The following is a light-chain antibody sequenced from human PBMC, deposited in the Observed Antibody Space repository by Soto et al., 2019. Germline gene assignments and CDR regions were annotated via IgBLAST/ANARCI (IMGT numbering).Light chain of an antibody. CDR2: KAS. V-gene: IGKV1-5*03. CDR3: QQYNSYLWT. Sequence: DIQMTQSPSTLSASVGDRVTITCRASQSISSWLAWYQQKPGKAPKLLIYKASSLESGVPPRFSGSGSGTEFTLTISSLQPDDFATYYCQQYNSYLWTFGQGTKVEIK. CDR1: QSISSW. J-gene: IGKJ1*01.